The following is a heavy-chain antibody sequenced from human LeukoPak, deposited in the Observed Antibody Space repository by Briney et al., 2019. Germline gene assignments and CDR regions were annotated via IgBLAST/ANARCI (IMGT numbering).Heavy chain of an antibody. CDR1: GFTFSSYA. D-gene: IGHD6-19*01. V-gene: IGHV3-23*01. Sequence: GGSLRLSCAASGFTFSSYAMSWVRQAPGKGLEWVSLISGSGGSTYYADSVKGRFTISRDNSKNTPHLQMNSLRAEDTAVYYCAKAVAGTSMYYFDYWGQGTLVTVSS. CDR3: AKAVAGTSMYYFDY. CDR2: ISGSGGST. J-gene: IGHJ4*02.